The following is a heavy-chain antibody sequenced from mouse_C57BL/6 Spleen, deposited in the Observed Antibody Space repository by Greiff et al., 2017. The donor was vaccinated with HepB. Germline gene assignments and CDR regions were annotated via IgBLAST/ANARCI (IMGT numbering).Heavy chain of an antibody. CDR2: IRNKANGYTT. CDR1: GFTFTDYY. D-gene: IGHD1-1*01. CDR3: ARSPSYYGHFDY. V-gene: IGHV7-3*01. J-gene: IGHJ2*01. Sequence: EVHLVESGGGLVQPGGSLSLSCAASGFTFTDYYMSWVRQPPGKALEWLGFIRNKANGYTTEYSASVKGRFTISRDNSQSILYLQMNALRAEDSATYYCARSPSYYGHFDYWGQGTTLTVSS.